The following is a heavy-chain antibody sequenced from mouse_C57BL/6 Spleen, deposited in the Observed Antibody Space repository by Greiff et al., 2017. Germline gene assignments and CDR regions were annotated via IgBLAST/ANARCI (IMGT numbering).Heavy chain of an antibody. D-gene: IGHD4-1*02. CDR2: ISYDGSN. V-gene: IGHV3-6*01. Sequence: EVQLQESGPGLVKPSQSLSLTCSVTGYSITSGYYWNWIRQFPGNKLEWMGYISYDGSNNYNPSLKNRISITRDTSKNQFFLKLNSVTTEDTATYYCARVNWEENYFDYWGQGTTLTVSS. J-gene: IGHJ2*01. CDR1: GYSITSGYY. CDR3: ARVNWEENYFDY.